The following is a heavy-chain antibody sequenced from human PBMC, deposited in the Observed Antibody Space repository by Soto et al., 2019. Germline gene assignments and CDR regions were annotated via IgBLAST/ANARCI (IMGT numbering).Heavy chain of an antibody. D-gene: IGHD6-6*01. J-gene: IGHJ6*02. CDR2: IIPIFGTA. CDR3: GSSSSNYYYYGMDV. CDR1: GGTFSSYA. V-gene: IGHV1-69*13. Sequence: GASVKVPCKASGGTFSSYAISWVRQAPGQGLEWMGGIIPIFGTANYAQKFQGRVTITADESTSTAYMELSSLRSEDTAVYYCGSSSSNYYYYGMDVWGQGTTVTVSS.